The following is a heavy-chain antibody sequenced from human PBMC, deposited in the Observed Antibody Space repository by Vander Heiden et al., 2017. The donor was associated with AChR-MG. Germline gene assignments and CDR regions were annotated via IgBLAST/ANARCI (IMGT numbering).Heavy chain of an antibody. CDR2: IIPIFGTA. D-gene: IGHD1-26*01. J-gene: IGHJ4*02. V-gene: IGHV1-69*01. CDR1: GGTFSSYA. Sequence: QVQLVQSGAEVKKPGSSVKVSCKASGGTFSSYAISWVRQAPGQGLEWMGGIIPIFGTANYAQKFQGRVTITADESTSTAYMELSSLRSEDTAVYYCASPPHRYSGSYLFFDYWGQGTLVTVSS. CDR3: ASPPHRYSGSYLFFDY.